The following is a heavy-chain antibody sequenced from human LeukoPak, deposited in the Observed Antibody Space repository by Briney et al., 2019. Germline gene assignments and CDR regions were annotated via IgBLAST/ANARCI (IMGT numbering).Heavy chain of an antibody. CDR3: ARVDYSGDY. Sequence: RGSLRLSCAASGFTFSSYEMNWVRQAPGKGLEWVSYISSSGSTIYYADSVKGRFTISRDNAKNSLYLQMNSLRAEDTAVYYCARVDYSGDYWGQGTLATVSS. D-gene: IGHD2-2*03. CDR1: GFTFSSYE. CDR2: ISSSGSTI. V-gene: IGHV3-48*03. J-gene: IGHJ4*02.